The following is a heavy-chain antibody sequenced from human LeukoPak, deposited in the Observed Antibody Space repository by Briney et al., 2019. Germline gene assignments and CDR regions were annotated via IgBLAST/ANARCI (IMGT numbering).Heavy chain of an antibody. CDR2: IDWEDNI. D-gene: IGHD6-19*01. J-gene: IGHJ4*02. CDR3: ARTSHTGVWYDLDS. Sequence: SGPTLVNPTQTPTLTCTFSGFSLSTRGMRVSWIRQPPGKALEWLALIDWEDNIFYSSSLRARLTISKDTSKNQAALTLTNVDPADTATYYCARTSHTGVWYDLDSWGQGTLVTVSS. V-gene: IGHV2-70*04. CDR1: GFSLSTRGMR.